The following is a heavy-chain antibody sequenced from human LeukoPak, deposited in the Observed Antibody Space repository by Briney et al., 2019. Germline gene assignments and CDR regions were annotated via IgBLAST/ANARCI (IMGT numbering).Heavy chain of an antibody. Sequence: GGSLRLSCAASGFTFSDYYMSWIRQAPGKGLEWASYISSSGSTIYYADSVKGRFTISRDNAKNSLYLQMNSLRAEDTAVYYCARDCGGDCYLADSDAFDIWGQGTMVTVSS. J-gene: IGHJ3*02. V-gene: IGHV3-11*01. CDR2: ISSSGSTI. D-gene: IGHD2-21*02. CDR3: ARDCGGDCYLADSDAFDI. CDR1: GFTFSDYY.